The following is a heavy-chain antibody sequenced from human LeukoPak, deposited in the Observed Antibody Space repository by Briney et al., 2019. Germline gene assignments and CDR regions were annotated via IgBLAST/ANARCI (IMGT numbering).Heavy chain of an antibody. CDR1: GFTFSSYA. D-gene: IGHD6-19*01. CDR2: ISGGGGST. V-gene: IGHV3-23*01. Sequence: GGSLRLSCAASGFTFSSYAMNWVRQAPGKGLEWASGISGGGGSTYYADSVKGRFHISRDNSKNTLFLQMNSLRTEDTALYYCAKAGVTIAVAGSGRDYWGQGTLVTVSS. J-gene: IGHJ4*02. CDR3: AKAGVTIAVAGSGRDY.